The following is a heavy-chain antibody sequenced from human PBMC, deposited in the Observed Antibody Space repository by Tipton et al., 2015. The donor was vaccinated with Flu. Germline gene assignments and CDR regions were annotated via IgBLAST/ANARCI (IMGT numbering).Heavy chain of an antibody. CDR2: IYYSGST. D-gene: IGHD6-13*01. CDR3: ARFIAAAADY. Sequence: TLSLTCTVSGYSISSGYYWGWIRQPPGKGLEWIGYIYYSGSTNYNPSLKSRVTISVDTSKNQFSLKLSSVTAADTAVYYCARFIAAAADYWGQGTLVTVSS. CDR1: GYSISSGYY. V-gene: IGHV4-61*01. J-gene: IGHJ4*02.